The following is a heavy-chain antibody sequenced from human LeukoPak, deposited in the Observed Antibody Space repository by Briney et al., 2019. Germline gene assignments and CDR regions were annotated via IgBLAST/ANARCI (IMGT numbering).Heavy chain of an antibody. CDR1: GYTFTGYY. CDR3: ATLMDGCSSGWYGGDY. Sequence: ASVKVSCKASGYTFTGYYMHWVRQAPGQGLEWMGWINPNSGGTNNVQKFQGRVTMTEDTSTDTAYMELSSLRSEDTAVYYCATLMDGCSSGWYGGDYWGQGTLVTVSS. D-gene: IGHD6-19*01. V-gene: IGHV1-2*02. CDR2: INPNSGGT. J-gene: IGHJ4*02.